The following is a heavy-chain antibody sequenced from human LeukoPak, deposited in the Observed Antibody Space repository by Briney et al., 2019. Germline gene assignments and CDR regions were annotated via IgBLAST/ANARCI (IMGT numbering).Heavy chain of an antibody. D-gene: IGHD6-13*01. CDR2: IDPSDSYT. CDR1: GYSFTSYW. J-gene: IGHJ4*02. Sequence: GESLKISCKGSGYSFTSYWISWVRQMPGKGLEWMGRIDPSDSYTNYSPSFQGHVTISADKSTSTAYLQWSSLKASDTAMYYCARHAYSSSPFDYWGQGTLVTVSS. CDR3: ARHAYSSSPFDY. V-gene: IGHV5-10-1*01.